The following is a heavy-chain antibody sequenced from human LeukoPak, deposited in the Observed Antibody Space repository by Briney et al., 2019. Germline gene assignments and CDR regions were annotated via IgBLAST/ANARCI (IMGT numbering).Heavy chain of an antibody. CDR2: ISWNSGSI. Sequence: GGSLRLSCAASGFTFDDYAMHWVRQAPGKGLEWVSGISWNSGSIGYADSVKGRFTISRDNAKNSLYLQMNSLRAEDTAVYYCARDWLWFGELHTDYWGQGTLVTVSS. CDR1: GFTFDDYA. V-gene: IGHV3-9*01. J-gene: IGHJ4*02. CDR3: ARDWLWFGELHTDY. D-gene: IGHD3-10*01.